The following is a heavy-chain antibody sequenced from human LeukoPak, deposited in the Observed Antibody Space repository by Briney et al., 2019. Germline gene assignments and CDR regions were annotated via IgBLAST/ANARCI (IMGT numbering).Heavy chain of an antibody. CDR2: INQDESKK. CDR3: ARDHAYRTDY. Sequence: GGSLRLSCAASGFSFSNDWMCWVRQAPAKGLEWVANINQDESKKYYVDSVKDRFTISRDNAKNSLYLQMSSLRAEDTAVYYCARDHAYRTDYWGQGTLVTVSS. D-gene: IGHD2-2*01. CDR1: GFSFSNDW. V-gene: IGHV3-7*01. J-gene: IGHJ4*02.